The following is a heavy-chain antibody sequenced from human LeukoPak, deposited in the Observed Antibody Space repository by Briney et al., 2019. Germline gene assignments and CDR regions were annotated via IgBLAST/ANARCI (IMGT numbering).Heavy chain of an antibody. CDR2: ISSSSSYI. D-gene: IGHD1-26*01. CDR3: ARVSGSRESRHFDY. CDR1: GFTFSSYS. Sequence: GGSLRLSCAASGFTFSSYSMNWVRQAPGKGLEWVSSISSSSSYIYYADSVKGRFTISRDNAKNSLYLQMNSLRAEDTAVYYCARVSGSRESRHFDYWGQGTLVTVSS. V-gene: IGHV3-21*01. J-gene: IGHJ4*02.